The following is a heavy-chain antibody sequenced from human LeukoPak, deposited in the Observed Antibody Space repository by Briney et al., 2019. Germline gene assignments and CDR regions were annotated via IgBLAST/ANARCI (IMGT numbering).Heavy chain of an antibody. CDR1: GGSISSGGYY. Sequence: SETLSLTCTVSGGSISSGGYYWSWIRQHPGKGLEWIGYIYYSGSTYYNPSLKSRVTIPVDTSKNQFSLKLSSVTAADTAVYYCAREIRYGDSDYWGQGTLVTVSS. CDR2: IYYSGST. CDR3: AREIRYGDSDY. J-gene: IGHJ4*02. D-gene: IGHD3-9*01. V-gene: IGHV4-31*03.